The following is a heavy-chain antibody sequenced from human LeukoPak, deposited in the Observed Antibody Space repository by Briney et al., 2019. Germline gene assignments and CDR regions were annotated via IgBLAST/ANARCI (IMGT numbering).Heavy chain of an antibody. CDR1: GFTFSSYA. Sequence: GGSLRLSCAASGFTFSSYAMHWLRQAPGKGLEWVAVISYDGSNKYYADSVKGRFTISRDNSKNTLYLQMNSLRAEDTAVYYCARDKVVVVPAALDYSGMDVWGQGTTVTVSS. V-gene: IGHV3-30-3*01. J-gene: IGHJ6*02. CDR2: ISYDGSNK. D-gene: IGHD2-2*01. CDR3: ARDKVVVVPAALDYSGMDV.